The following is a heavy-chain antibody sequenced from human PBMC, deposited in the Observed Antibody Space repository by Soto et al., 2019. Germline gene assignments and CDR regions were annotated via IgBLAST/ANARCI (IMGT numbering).Heavy chain of an antibody. J-gene: IGHJ5*02. CDR1: GGTFSSYA. CDR2: IIPIFGTA. Sequence: QVQLVQSGAEVKKPGSSVKVSCKASGGTFSSYAISWVRQAPGQGLEWMGGIIPIFGTANYAQKFQGRVTITADQSTSTAYMELSSLSSEATAVYYCAKGHAAMAYNWFAPWGQGTLVTFSS. CDR3: AKGHAAMAYNWFAP. D-gene: IGHD5-18*01. V-gene: IGHV1-69*12.